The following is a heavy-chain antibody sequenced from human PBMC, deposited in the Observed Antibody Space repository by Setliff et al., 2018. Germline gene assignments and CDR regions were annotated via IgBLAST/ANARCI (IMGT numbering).Heavy chain of an antibody. J-gene: IGHJ5*02. Sequence: GGSLRLSCAASGFTFSNYWIHWVRQVPGRGLVWVSRINSDGSTTNYANSVTGRFTISRDNAKNTVYLQMNNLRAEDTAVYFCVRLLDSDLWGQGTLVTAPQ. D-gene: IGHD3-10*01. V-gene: IGHV3-74*01. CDR2: INSDGSTT. CDR1: GFTFSNYW. CDR3: VRLLDSDL.